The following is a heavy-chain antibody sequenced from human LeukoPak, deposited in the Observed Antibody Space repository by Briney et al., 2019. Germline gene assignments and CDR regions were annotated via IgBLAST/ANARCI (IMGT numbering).Heavy chain of an antibody. Sequence: GASVKVSCKASGYTSSSPDINWVRQATGRGLEWLGWMNPRDDAGYAQKFQGRVTLTRDKSKNTAYMELSSLRSEDTAVYYCARYTQGSGFDIWGQGTMVTVST. CDR3: ARYTQGSGFDI. CDR2: MNPRDDA. CDR1: GYTSSSPD. J-gene: IGHJ3*02. V-gene: IGHV1-8*01. D-gene: IGHD2-15*01.